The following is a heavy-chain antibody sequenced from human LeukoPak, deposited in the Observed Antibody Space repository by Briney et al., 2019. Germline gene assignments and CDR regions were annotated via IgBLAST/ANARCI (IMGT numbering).Heavy chain of an antibody. CDR2: IYQTGSN. J-gene: IGHJ4*02. CDR3: ARARGRGGGGYCTSDSCYLDY. Sequence: PSETLSLTCAVSGDSINSGGYSWSWIRQPPGKGLEWIGYIYQTGSNFYNPSLKGRATISEDRSKNQFSLKLTSVTAADTAVCYCARARGRGGGGYCTSDSCYLDYWGQGTLVTVSS. D-gene: IGHD2-2*01. V-gene: IGHV4-30-2*01. CDR1: GDSINSGGYS.